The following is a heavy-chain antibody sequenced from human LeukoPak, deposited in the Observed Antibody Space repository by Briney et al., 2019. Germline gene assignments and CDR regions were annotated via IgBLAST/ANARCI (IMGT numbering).Heavy chain of an antibody. CDR1: GFKFRAFT. V-gene: IGHV3-43*01. D-gene: IGHD3-10*02. J-gene: IGHJ6*04. CDR2: FSRNGVTT. Sequence: GGSLRLSCVGSGFKFRAFTMHWVRQAPGRGLEWVSLFSRNGVTTFYADSVKGRFTISRDNAKNSLYLQMNSLRAEDTAVYYCAELGITMIGGVWGKGTTVTISS. CDR3: AELGITMIGGV.